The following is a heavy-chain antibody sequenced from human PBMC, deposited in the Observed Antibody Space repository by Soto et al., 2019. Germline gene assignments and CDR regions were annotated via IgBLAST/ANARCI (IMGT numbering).Heavy chain of an antibody. CDR1: GFTFSSYS. D-gene: IGHD5-18*01. CDR3: ARDPRRYSFFVFDY. CDR2: ISSSSSTI. J-gene: IGHJ4*02. Sequence: PGGSLRLSCAASGFTFSSYSMNWVRQAPGEGLEWVSYISSSSSTIYYADSVKGRFTISRDNAKNSLYLQMNSLRDEDTAVYYCARDPRRYSFFVFDYWSQATLVTVSS. V-gene: IGHV3-48*02.